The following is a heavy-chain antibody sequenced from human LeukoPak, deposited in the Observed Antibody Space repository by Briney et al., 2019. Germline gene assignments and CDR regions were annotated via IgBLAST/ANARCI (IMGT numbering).Heavy chain of an antibody. Sequence: GGSLRLSCAASGFTFSSYAMSWVRQAPGKGLEWVSAISGSGGSTYYADSVKGRFTISRDNSKDSLYLQMNSLRDEDTAVYYCARDAVTMVQGVIIKFDYWGQGTLVTVSS. J-gene: IGHJ4*02. V-gene: IGHV3-23*01. CDR1: GFTFSSYA. D-gene: IGHD3-10*01. CDR2: ISGSGGST. CDR3: ARDAVTMVQGVIIKFDY.